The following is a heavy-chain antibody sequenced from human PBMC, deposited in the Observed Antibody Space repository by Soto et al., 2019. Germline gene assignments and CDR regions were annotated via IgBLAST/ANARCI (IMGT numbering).Heavy chain of an antibody. CDR2: IIPIPGTA. V-gene: IGHV1-69*01. J-gene: IGHJ6*02. Sequence: QVQLVQSGAEVKKPGSSVKVSCKASGGTFCSYAISWVRQAPGQGLEWMGGIIPIPGTANYTQKFQGRVTSAAVESTSTAYMELSSLRSEDTAVYYCARSQGSSTSLEIYYYYYYGMDVWGQGTTVTVSS. CDR3: ARSQGSSTSLEIYYYYYYGMDV. D-gene: IGHD2-2*01. CDR1: GGTFCSYA.